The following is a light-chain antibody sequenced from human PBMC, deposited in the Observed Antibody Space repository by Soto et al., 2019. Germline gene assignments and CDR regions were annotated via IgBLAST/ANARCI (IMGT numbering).Light chain of an antibody. CDR2: AAS. CDR1: QGISSY. CDR3: QQTSSTPPT. Sequence: AIRMTQSPSSLSASTGDRVTITCRASQGISSYLAWYQQKPGKAPKLLIYAASSLQSGVPSRFSGSGSGTDFTFTISSLQPEDFATYYCQQTSSTPPTSGQVTTAEIK. V-gene: IGKV1-8*01. J-gene: IGKJ1*01.